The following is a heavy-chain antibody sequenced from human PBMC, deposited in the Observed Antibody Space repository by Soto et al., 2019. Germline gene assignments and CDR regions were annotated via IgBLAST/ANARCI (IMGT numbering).Heavy chain of an antibody. J-gene: IGHJ5*02. CDR3: AKVIDYYYDSSGYLSWFDP. CDR2: IYYSGST. D-gene: IGHD3-22*01. CDR1: GGSISSGDYY. V-gene: IGHV4-30-4*01. Sequence: PSETLSLTCTVSGGSISSGDYYWSWIRQPPGKGLEWIGYIYYSGSTYYNPSLKSRVTISVDTSKNQFSLKLSSVTAADTAVYYCAKVIDYYYDSSGYLSWFDPWGQGTRVTVSS.